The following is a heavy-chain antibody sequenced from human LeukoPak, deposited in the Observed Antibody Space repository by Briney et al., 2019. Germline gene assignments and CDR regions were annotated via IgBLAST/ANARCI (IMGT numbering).Heavy chain of an antibody. Sequence: GASVKVSCKASGYSFTSYDINWVRQATGQGLEWMGWMNPNSGNTGYAQKFQDRVTMTRDTSISTAYMELGSLRSEDTAVYYCVRASSGGNNWFDPWGQGTLVTVSS. CDR2: MNPNSGNT. D-gene: IGHD2-15*01. V-gene: IGHV1-8*01. J-gene: IGHJ5*02. CDR3: VRASSGGNNWFDP. CDR1: GYSFTSYD.